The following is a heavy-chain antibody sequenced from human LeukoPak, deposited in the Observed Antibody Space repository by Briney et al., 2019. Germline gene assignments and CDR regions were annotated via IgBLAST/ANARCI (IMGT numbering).Heavy chain of an antibody. J-gene: IGHJ4*02. V-gene: IGHV1-18*01. CDR1: GYTFTSYG. D-gene: IGHD6-19*01. CDR2: ISAYNGNT. CDR3: ARGLKGKYSGWYYFDY. Sequence: GASVKVSCKASGYTFTSYGISWVRQAPGQGLEWMGWISAYNGNTNYAQKLQGRVTMTTDTSTSTAYMELRSLRSDDTAVYYCARGLKGKYSGWYYFDYWGQGTLVTVSS.